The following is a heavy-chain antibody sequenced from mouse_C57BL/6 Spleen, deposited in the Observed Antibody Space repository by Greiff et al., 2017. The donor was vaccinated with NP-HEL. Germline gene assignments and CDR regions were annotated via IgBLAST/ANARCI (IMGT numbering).Heavy chain of an antibody. Sequence: EVQLQESGPGLVKPSQTVFLTCTVTGISITTGNYRWSWIRQFPGNKLEWIGYIYYSGTITYNPSLTSRTTITRDTPKNQFFLEMNSLTAEDTATYYCGRARGYSNPSYWYFDVWGTGTTVTVSS. CDR2: IYYSGTI. V-gene: IGHV3-5*01. D-gene: IGHD2-5*01. CDR1: GISITTGNYR. CDR3: GRARGYSNPSYWYFDV. J-gene: IGHJ1*03.